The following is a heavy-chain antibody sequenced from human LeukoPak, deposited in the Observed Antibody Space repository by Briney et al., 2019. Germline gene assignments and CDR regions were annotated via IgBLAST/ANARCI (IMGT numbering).Heavy chain of an antibody. CDR1: GGSISSSNW. Sequence: PSETLSLTCAVSGGSISSSNWWSWVRQPPGKGLEWIGGIYYSGSTYYNPSLKSRVTISVDTSKNQFSLKLSSVTAADTAVYYCARLSSSSWFFDYWGQGTLVTVSS. J-gene: IGHJ4*02. D-gene: IGHD6-13*01. CDR2: IYYSGST. V-gene: IGHV4-4*02. CDR3: ARLSSSSWFFDY.